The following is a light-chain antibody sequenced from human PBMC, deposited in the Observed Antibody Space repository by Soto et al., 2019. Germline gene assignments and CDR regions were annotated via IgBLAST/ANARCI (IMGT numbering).Light chain of an antibody. CDR2: EVS. CDR3: SSYAGTNTPYV. Sequence: QSVLTQPPSASGSPGQSVTISCTGTSSDVGGYYYVSWYQQHPGKAPKLMIYEVSKRPSGVPDRFSGSKSGNTASLTVSGLQAEDEADYYCSSYAGTNTPYVFGTGTKVHRP. V-gene: IGLV2-8*01. CDR1: SSDVGGYYY. J-gene: IGLJ1*01.